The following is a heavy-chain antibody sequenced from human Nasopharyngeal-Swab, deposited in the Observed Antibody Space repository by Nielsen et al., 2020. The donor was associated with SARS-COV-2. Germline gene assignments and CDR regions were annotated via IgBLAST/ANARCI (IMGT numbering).Heavy chain of an antibody. V-gene: IGHV3-23*01. D-gene: IGHD6-19*01. CDR2: ISGSGGST. J-gene: IGHJ6*02. CDR1: GFTFSSYA. CDR3: AKDLQKWLVLGGYYYYNMDV. Sequence: GESLKISCAASGFTFSSYAMSWVRQAPGKGLEWVSSISGSGGSTYYAHSVKGRFTISRDNSKNTLYLQMNSLRTEDTAVYYCAKDLQKWLVLGGYYYYNMDVWGQGTTVTVSS.